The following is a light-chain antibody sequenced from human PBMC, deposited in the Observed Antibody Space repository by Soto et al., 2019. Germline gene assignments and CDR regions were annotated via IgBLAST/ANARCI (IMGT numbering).Light chain of an antibody. J-gene: IGLJ1*01. CDR2: EVS. CDR1: SSDVGSYNR. Sequence: QSVLTQPPSVSGSPGQSVAISCTGTSSDVGSYNRVSWYQQPPGTAPKVMIYEVSNRPSGVPDRFSGSKSGNTASLTISGLQAEDKADYYCTSYTSSTPFYVFGTGTKVTVL. CDR3: TSYTSSTPFYV. V-gene: IGLV2-18*02.